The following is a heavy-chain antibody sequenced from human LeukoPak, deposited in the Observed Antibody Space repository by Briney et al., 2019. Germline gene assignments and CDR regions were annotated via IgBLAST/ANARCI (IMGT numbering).Heavy chain of an antibody. Sequence: GGSLRLSCAASGFTFSSYAMSWVRQAPGKGLEWVSVISGSGDNTYYADSVEGRLTISRDNSKNTLYLQMNSLRGEDTAVYYCAVAAPYFDYWGQGILVTVSS. V-gene: IGHV3-23*01. CDR3: AVAAPYFDY. CDR2: ISGSGDNT. D-gene: IGHD6-19*01. J-gene: IGHJ4*02. CDR1: GFTFSSYA.